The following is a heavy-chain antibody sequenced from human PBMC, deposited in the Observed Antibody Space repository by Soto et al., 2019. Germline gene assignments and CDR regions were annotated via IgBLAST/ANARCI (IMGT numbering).Heavy chain of an antibody. Sequence: QVQLVESGGGVVQPGRSLRLSCAASGFTFSSYGMHWVRQAPGKGLEWVAVISYDGSNKYYADSVKGRFTISRDNSKNPVYWEMNSPGAGGTGVFFWAKGGGTSFDHWGQGTLVTVPP. CDR3: AKGGGTSFDH. J-gene: IGHJ4*02. CDR2: ISYDGSNK. V-gene: IGHV3-30*18. D-gene: IGHD1-7*01. CDR1: GFTFSSYG.